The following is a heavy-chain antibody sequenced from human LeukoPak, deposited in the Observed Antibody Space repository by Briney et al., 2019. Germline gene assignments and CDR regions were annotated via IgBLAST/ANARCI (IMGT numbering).Heavy chain of an antibody. CDR3: AKDARRSSGWWFFDH. J-gene: IGHJ4*02. D-gene: IGHD6-19*01. CDR2: ISAGGDRT. Sequence: QTGGSLRLSCAASGCAFSSLDMGWVRQAPRKGLEWVSAISAGGDRTYYADSVRGRFTLSRDKSKNTLYLQMNSLRAEDTAVYYCAKDARRSSGWWFFDHWGQGTLVTVSS. CDR1: GCAFSSLD. V-gene: IGHV3-23*01.